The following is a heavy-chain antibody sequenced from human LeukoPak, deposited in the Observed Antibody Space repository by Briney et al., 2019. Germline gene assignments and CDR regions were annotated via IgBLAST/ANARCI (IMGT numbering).Heavy chain of an antibody. V-gene: IGHV3-21*06. CDR2: ISSTSDYI. Sequence: GGSLRLSCAASGFSVSSNYMNWVRQSPGKGLEWVSSISSTSDYIYYADSVKGRFTISRDNGQNSLYLQMNSLRAEDTAVYYCARDKGEAVALYYYYYGMDVWGQGTTVTVSS. CDR3: ARDKGEAVALYYYYYGMDV. J-gene: IGHJ6*02. D-gene: IGHD6-19*01. CDR1: GFSVSSNY.